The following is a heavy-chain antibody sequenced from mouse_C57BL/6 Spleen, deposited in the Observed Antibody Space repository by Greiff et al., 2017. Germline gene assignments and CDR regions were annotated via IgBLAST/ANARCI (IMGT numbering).Heavy chain of an antibody. V-gene: IGHV3-6*01. Sequence: EVKLQESGPGLVKPSQSLSLTCSVTGYSITSGYYWNWIRQFPGNKLEWMGYISYDGSNNYNPSLKNRISITRDTSKNQFFLKLNSVTTEDTATYYCAREELGPYYFDYWGQGTTLTVSS. CDR3: AREELGPYYFDY. J-gene: IGHJ2*01. CDR2: ISYDGSN. D-gene: IGHD4-1*01. CDR1: GYSITSGYY.